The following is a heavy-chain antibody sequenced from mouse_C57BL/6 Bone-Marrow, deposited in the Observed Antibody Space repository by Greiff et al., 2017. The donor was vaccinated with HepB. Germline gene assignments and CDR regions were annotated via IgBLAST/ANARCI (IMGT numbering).Heavy chain of an antibody. CDR2: IDPENGDT. CDR3: IPLLRYPFAY. D-gene: IGHD1-1*01. V-gene: IGHV14-4*01. Sequence: VQLQQSGAELVRPGASVKLSCTASGFNIKDDYMHWVKQRPEQGLEWVGWIDPENGDTEYASKFQGKATITADTASNTAYLQLTSLTSEDTAVYYCIPLLRYPFAYWGQGTLVTVSA. J-gene: IGHJ3*01. CDR1: GFNIKDDY.